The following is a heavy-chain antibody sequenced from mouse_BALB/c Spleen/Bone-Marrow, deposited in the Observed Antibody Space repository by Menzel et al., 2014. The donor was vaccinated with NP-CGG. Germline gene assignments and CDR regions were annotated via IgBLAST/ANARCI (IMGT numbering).Heavy chain of an antibody. D-gene: IGHD2-3*01. V-gene: IGHV1-14*01. CDR3: AREGWLLRFDY. J-gene: IGHJ2*01. CDR1: GYIFTSCV. CDR2: INPYNDVT. Sequence: VQLKQSGPELVKPGTSVKMSCKASGYIFTSCVMDWVKQKPGQGLEWIGYINPYNDVTNYNEKFKGKATLTSDKSSSTAYMEVSSLTSEDSAVYYCAREGWLLRFDYWGRGTTLTVSS.